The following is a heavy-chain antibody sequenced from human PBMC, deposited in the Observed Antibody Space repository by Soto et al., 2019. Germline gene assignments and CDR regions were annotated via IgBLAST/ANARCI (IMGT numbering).Heavy chain of an antibody. D-gene: IGHD2-21*01. CDR1: GGTFSSYA. Sequence: GASVKVSCKASGGTFSSYAISWVRQAPGQGLEWMGWINPSSGGTYYAQKFQGRVTMTRDTSTSTAYMELSSLRYDDTAVYYCARGLMWRDLDYWGQGTPVTVSS. CDR3: ARGLMWRDLDY. V-gene: IGHV1-2*02. CDR2: INPSSGGT. J-gene: IGHJ4*02.